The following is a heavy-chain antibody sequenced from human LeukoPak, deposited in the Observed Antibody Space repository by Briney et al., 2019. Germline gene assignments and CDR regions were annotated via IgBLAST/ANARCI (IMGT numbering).Heavy chain of an antibody. V-gene: IGHV1-69*05. D-gene: IGHD1-1*01. J-gene: IGHJ4*02. CDR1: GYTFTSYY. CDR2: IIPIFGTA. CDR3: ARGIPNWNYFDY. Sequence: ASVKVSCKASGYTFTSYYMHWVRQAPGQGLEWMGGIIPIFGTANYAQKFQGRVTITTDESTSTAYMELSSLRSEDTAVYYCARGIPNWNYFDYWGQGTLVTVSS.